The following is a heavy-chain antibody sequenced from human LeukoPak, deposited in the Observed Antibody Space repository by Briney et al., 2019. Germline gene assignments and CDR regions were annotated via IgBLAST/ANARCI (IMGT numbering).Heavy chain of an antibody. Sequence: PGGPLRLSFAASGFAFSNYWMHWVRQAPGKGLVWVSLINSDGSSTIYPDSVKGRFTISRDNAKNTLYLQMNSLRAEDTAVYYCARGIGAGSNWFDSWGQGTRVTVSS. J-gene: IGHJ5*01. D-gene: IGHD6-13*01. CDR3: ARGIGAGSNWFDS. CDR1: GFAFSNYW. CDR2: INSDGSST. V-gene: IGHV3-74*01.